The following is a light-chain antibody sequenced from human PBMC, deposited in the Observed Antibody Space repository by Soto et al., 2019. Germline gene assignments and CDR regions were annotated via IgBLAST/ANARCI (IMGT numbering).Light chain of an antibody. CDR3: QQSYSAPYT. V-gene: IGKV1-39*01. CDR2: GAA. J-gene: IGKJ2*01. CDR1: QNIDRY. Sequence: DIQMTQSPSSLSASVGDRVSISCRTSQNIDRYLNWYQQKPGKAPQVLISGAASLQSGVPSRFSGSGSGTEFTLSISSLQPEDFATYICQQSYSAPYTFGQGTRLEI.